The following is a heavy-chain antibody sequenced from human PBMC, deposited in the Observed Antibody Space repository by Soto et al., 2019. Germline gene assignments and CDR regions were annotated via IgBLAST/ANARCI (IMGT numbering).Heavy chain of an antibody. CDR1: GGSISSYY. Sequence: PSETLSLTCTVSGGSISSYYWSWIRQPPGKGLEWIGYIYYNVNTNYNPSLKSRVTISVDTSKNQFSLKLSSVTAADTAVYYCARIMVVAPGFDYWGQGALVTVSS. CDR3: ARIMVVAPGFDY. J-gene: IGHJ4*02. D-gene: IGHD2-15*01. CDR2: IYYNVNT. V-gene: IGHV4-59*08.